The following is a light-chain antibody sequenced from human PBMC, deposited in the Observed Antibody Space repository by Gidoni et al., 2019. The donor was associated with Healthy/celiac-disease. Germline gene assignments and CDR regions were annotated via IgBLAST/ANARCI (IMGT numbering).Light chain of an antibody. CDR3: QVWDSSTGV. J-gene: IGLJ1*01. V-gene: IGLV3-9*01. Sequence: SYELTQPLSVSVALGQTARITCGGNNIGSKNVHWYQQKPGQAPVLVSYRDSNRPSGIPERVSGSNSGNTATMTISRAQAGDEADYYCQVWDSSTGVFGTGTKVTV. CDR1: NIGSKN. CDR2: RDS.